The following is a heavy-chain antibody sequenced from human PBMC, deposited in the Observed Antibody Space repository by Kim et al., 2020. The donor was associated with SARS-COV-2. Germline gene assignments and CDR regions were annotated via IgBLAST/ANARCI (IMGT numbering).Heavy chain of an antibody. V-gene: IGHV3-30*18. J-gene: IGHJ4*02. Sequence: GGSLRLSCAASGFTFSSYGMHWVRQAPGKGLEWVAVISYDGSNKYYAYSVKGRFTISRDNSKNTLYLQMNSLRAEDTAVYYCAKDRRGAGYFDWLSTAPLFDYWGQGTLVTVSS. CDR3: AKDRRGAGYFDWLSTAPLFDY. CDR1: GFTFSSYG. D-gene: IGHD3-9*01. CDR2: ISYDGSNK.